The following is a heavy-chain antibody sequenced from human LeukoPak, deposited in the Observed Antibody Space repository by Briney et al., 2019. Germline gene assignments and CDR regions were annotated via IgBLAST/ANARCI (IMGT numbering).Heavy chain of an antibody. CDR2: ISYDGSNK. V-gene: IGHV3-30*04. CDR3: ARGRDRGDHSLNS. D-gene: IGHD2-21*02. CDR1: GFTFSSYA. J-gene: IGHJ5*02. Sequence: GGSLRLSCAASGFTFSSYAMHWVRQVPGKGLEWVAVISYDGSNKYYADSVKGRFTISRDNSKNTLYLQMNSLRAEDTAVYYCARGRDRGDHSLNSWGQGTLVTVSS.